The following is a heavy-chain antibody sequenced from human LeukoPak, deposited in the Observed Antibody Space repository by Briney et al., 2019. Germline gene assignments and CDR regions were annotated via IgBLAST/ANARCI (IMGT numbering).Heavy chain of an antibody. D-gene: IGHD3-10*01. V-gene: IGHV4-61*02. CDR3: ARDTGSGSYYSALDYYYYMDV. CDR1: GGSISSGSYY. CDR2: IYTSGST. Sequence: KASETLSLTCTVSGGSISSGSYYWSWIRQPAGTGLEWIGRIYTSGSTNYNPSLKSRVTISVDTSKNQFSLKLSSVTAADTAVYYCARDTGSGSYYSALDYYYYMDVWGKGTTVTISS. J-gene: IGHJ6*03.